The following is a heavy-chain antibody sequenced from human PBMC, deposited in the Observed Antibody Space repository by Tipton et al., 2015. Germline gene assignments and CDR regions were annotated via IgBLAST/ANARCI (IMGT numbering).Heavy chain of an antibody. D-gene: IGHD3-22*01. V-gene: IGHV1-69*01. CDR1: GTSFTYYA. J-gene: IGHJ4*02. Sequence: QSGAEVKRPGSSVKVSCKVSGTSFTYYAFNWVRQAPGQGLEWMGGINPLFGSTHYPQRFRGRVTITADESTNTTYMELSRLQSDDTAVYYCARGGDSSGYYYGGYFDYWGQGAQVTVSP. CDR3: ARGGDSSGYYYGGYFDY. CDR2: INPLFGST.